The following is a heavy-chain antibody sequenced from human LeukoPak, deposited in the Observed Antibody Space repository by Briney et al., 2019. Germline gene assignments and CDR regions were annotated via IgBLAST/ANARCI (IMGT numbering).Heavy chain of an antibody. CDR2: ISPSGDRT. CDR3: AIMHGIYDGSGFWVQ. J-gene: IGHJ4*02. CDR1: GFTFSSYA. V-gene: IGHV3-23*01. D-gene: IGHD3-22*01. Sequence: PGGSLRLSCAASGFTFSSYAMSWVRQAPGKGLEWVSFISPSGDRTSNADSVEGRFTISRDNTRNTLYLQMNSLRDEDTGVYYCAIMHGIYDGSGFWVQWGQGTLVTVSS.